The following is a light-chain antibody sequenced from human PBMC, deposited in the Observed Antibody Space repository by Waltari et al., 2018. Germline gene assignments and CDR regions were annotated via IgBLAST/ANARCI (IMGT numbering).Light chain of an antibody. CDR1: SSDVGGFSL. J-gene: IGLJ1*01. CDR2: EVT. Sequence: QSALTQPASVSGSPGQSITISCTAPSSDVGGFSLASWYQQHPGKAPNLLIFEVTNRPSGVSNRFSGSKSGDTASLTISGLQAEDEADYYCGSYTRNRGVFGTGTKVTVL. V-gene: IGLV2-14*01. CDR3: GSYTRNRGV.